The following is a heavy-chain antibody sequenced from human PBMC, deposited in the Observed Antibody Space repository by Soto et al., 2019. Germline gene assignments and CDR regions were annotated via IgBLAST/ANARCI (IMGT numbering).Heavy chain of an antibody. Sequence: EFLKISCKGSGYSFTSYWIGWVRQIPGKGLEWMGIIYPGDSDTRYSPSFQGQVTISADKSISTAYLQWSSLKASDTAMYYCARRIAVAGSDYFDYWGQGTLVTVSS. V-gene: IGHV5-51*01. J-gene: IGHJ4*02. CDR2: IYPGDSDT. D-gene: IGHD6-19*01. CDR1: GYSFTSYW. CDR3: ARRIAVAGSDYFDY.